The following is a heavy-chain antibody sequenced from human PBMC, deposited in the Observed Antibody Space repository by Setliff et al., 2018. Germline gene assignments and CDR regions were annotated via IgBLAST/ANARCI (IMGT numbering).Heavy chain of an antibody. D-gene: IGHD1-26*01. J-gene: IGHJ5*02. V-gene: IGHV3-21*01. CDR3: ARRGYYMLDP. CDR1: EFTFSKYS. CDR2: ISSGSTYI. Sequence: GGSLRLSCEGSEFTFSKYSMNWVRQAPGKGLEWIASISSGSTYIYYTDSVKGRFTISRDNAKNSLYLQMNSLRAEDTAVYYCARRGYYMLDPWGQGTLVTVSS.